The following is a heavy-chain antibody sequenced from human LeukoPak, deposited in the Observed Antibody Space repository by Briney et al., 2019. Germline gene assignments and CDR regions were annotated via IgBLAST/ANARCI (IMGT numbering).Heavy chain of an antibody. Sequence: ASVTVSCKASGYTFTSYDINWVRQAPGQGLEWMGWMNPKSGNTGYAQKFHGRVTMTRNTSISTAYMELSSLRSEDTAVYYCARVGKFITIFGVVIPRSNWFDPWGQGTLVTVSS. CDR3: ARVGKFITIFGVVIPRSNWFDP. V-gene: IGHV1-8*01. J-gene: IGHJ5*02. D-gene: IGHD3-3*01. CDR1: GYTFTSYD. CDR2: MNPKSGNT.